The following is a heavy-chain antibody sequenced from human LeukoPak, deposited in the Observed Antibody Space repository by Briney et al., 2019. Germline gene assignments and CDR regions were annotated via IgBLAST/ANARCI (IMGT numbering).Heavy chain of an antibody. Sequence: ASVKVSCKTSGYTFTDSYMHWVRQAPGQGLEWMGWINPNSGGTNYAQKFQGRVTMTRDTSISTAYMELSRLRSDDTAVYYCAAGYSSSWYGALGYWGQGTLVTVSS. J-gene: IGHJ4*02. CDR3: AAGYSSSWYGALGY. CDR1: GYTFTDSY. D-gene: IGHD6-13*01. CDR2: INPNSGGT. V-gene: IGHV1-2*02.